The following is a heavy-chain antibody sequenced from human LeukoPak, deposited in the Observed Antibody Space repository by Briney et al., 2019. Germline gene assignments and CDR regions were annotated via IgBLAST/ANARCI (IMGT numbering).Heavy chain of an antibody. J-gene: IGHJ5*02. Sequence: ASVKVSCKTFGYTFSSYDINWVRQATGQGLEWMGWMNPNSGNTGYAQKFQGRVTMTRNTSISTAYMELSSLRSEDTAVYYCALIIYYYDSSGYVRGVSFDPWGQGTLVTVSS. CDR1: GYTFSSYD. CDR2: MNPNSGNT. CDR3: ALIIYYYDSSGYVRGVSFDP. V-gene: IGHV1-8*01. D-gene: IGHD3-22*01.